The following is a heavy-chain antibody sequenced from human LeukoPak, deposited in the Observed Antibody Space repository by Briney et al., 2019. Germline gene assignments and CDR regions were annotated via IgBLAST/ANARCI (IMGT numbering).Heavy chain of an antibody. V-gene: IGHV1-2*02. CDR2: INPNSGGT. D-gene: IGHD3-22*01. CDR3: ARGRGYYDSSGYDNWFDP. J-gene: IGHJ5*02. Sequence: ASVNVSCKASGYTFTDYYMHWVRQAPGQGLEWMGWINPNSGGTNYAQKFQGRVTMTRDTSVSTVYMELSRLRSDDTAVYYCARGRGYYDSSGYDNWFDPWGQGTMLTVSS. CDR1: GYTFTDYY.